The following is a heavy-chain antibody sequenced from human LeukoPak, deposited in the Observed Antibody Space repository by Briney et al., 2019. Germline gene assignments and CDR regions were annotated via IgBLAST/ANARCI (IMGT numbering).Heavy chain of an antibody. V-gene: IGHV4-59*01. CDR1: GGSISGYY. CDR2: IYYSGST. J-gene: IGHJ5*02. CDR3: ARYYGSYNWFDP. D-gene: IGHD3-10*01. Sequence: PSETLSLTCTVSGGSISGYYWSWVRQPPGKGLEWIGYIYYSGSTNYNPSLKSRVTISVDTSKNQFSLKLSSVTAADTAVYYCARYYGSYNWFDPWGQGTLVTVSS.